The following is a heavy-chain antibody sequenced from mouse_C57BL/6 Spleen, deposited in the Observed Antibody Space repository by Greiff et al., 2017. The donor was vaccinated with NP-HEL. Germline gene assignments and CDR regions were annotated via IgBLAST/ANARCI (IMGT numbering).Heavy chain of an antibody. V-gene: IGHV1-53*01. Sequence: VQLQQSGTELVKPGASVKLSCKASGYTFTSYWMHWVKQRPGQGLEWIGNINPSNGGTNYNEKFKSKATLTVDKSSSTAYMQLSSLTSEDSAVDYCARCETYGSSYFDYWGKGTTLTVSS. CDR2: INPSNGGT. CDR1: GYTFTSYW. CDR3: ARCETYGSSYFDY. J-gene: IGHJ2*01. D-gene: IGHD1-1*01.